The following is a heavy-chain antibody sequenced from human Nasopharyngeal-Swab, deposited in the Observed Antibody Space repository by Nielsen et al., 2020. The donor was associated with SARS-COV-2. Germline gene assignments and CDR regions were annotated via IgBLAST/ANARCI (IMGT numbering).Heavy chain of an antibody. V-gene: IGHV4-59*02. CDR1: GYSGISSY. Sequence: SEILSPTFTVPGYSGISSYWSWLRQTPGKGLEWIGYIYQNGYTNYNPSLKSRITMSIETSTKQFSLRLRSATAADTAMYYCAKEGEGGPNYFEFWGQRNLVTVSS. CDR2: IYQNGYT. CDR3: AKEGEGGPNYFEF. J-gene: IGHJ4*02. D-gene: IGHD3-10*01.